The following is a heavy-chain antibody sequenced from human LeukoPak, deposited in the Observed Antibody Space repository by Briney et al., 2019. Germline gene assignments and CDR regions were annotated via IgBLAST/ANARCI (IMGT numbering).Heavy chain of an antibody. CDR1: GFTFSSFG. CDR3: AKDSYYSGSPIEN. Sequence: GSLRLSCVASGFTFSSFGMHWVRQAPGKGLEWVAIISFHGKITYYTDSVKGRFTISRDNSKDTLYLQMSSLRPEDTAVYYCAKDSYYSGSPIENWGQGTMVTVSS. V-gene: IGHV3-30*18. CDR2: ISFHGKIT. D-gene: IGHD1-26*01. J-gene: IGHJ3*01.